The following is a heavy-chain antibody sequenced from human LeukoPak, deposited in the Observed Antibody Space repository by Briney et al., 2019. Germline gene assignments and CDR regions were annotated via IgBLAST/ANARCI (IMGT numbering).Heavy chain of an antibody. J-gene: IGHJ4*02. Sequence: PGGSLRLSCAASGFTFSSYGMHWVRQAPGKGLEWVAVISYDGGNKYYADSVKGRFTISRDNSKNTLYLQMNSLRAEDTAVYYCAKDHVLRYFDWSADFDYWGQGTLVTVSS. CDR2: ISYDGGNK. D-gene: IGHD3-9*01. CDR3: AKDHVLRYFDWSADFDY. CDR1: GFTFSSYG. V-gene: IGHV3-30*18.